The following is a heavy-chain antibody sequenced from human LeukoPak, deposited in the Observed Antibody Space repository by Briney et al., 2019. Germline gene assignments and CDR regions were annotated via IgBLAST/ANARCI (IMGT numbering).Heavy chain of an antibody. V-gene: IGHV1-18*01. CDR1: GYTFTSYG. CDR3: ARAVIVVVPAAIPYYYYYMDV. CDR2: ISAYNGNT. Sequence: GASVKVSCKASGYTFTSYGISWVRQAPGQGLEWMGWISAYNGNTNYAQKLQGRVTMTTDTSTSTAYMELRSLRSDDTAVYYCARAVIVVVPAAIPYYYYYMDVWGKGTTVTVSS. J-gene: IGHJ6*03. D-gene: IGHD2-2*02.